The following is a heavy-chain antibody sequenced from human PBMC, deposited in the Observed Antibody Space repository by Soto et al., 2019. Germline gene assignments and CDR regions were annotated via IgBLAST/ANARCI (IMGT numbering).Heavy chain of an antibody. D-gene: IGHD3-10*01. J-gene: IGHJ6*02. V-gene: IGHV3-23*01. CDR3: AKGLRRLLRTQYYYGLDV. CDR2: ISGSGGST. CDR1: GFTFSPYA. Sequence: EVQLLESGGGLVQPGGSLRLSCAASGFTFSPYAMSWVRQAPGKGLEWVSSISGSGGSTHYADSVKGRFTVSRDNSKRVLSLQMSSLREEDTATYYCAKGLRRLLRTQYYYGLDVWGRGTTVTVSS.